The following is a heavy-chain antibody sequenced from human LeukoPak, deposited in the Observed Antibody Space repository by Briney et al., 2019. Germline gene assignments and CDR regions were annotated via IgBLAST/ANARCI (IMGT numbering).Heavy chain of an antibody. Sequence: GGSLRLSCAASGFTFSSYSMTWVRQAPGKGLEGVSFISSSSKDIAYADSVKGRFTISRDNAKNSLYLQMNSLRAEDTAVYYCARGSPWGGSGYWGQGTLVTVSS. D-gene: IGHD2-15*01. J-gene: IGHJ4*02. V-gene: IGHV3-21*01. CDR2: ISSSSKDI. CDR1: GFTFSSYS. CDR3: ARGSPWGGSGY.